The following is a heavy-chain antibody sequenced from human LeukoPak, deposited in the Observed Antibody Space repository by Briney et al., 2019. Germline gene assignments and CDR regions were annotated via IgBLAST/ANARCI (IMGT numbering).Heavy chain of an antibody. CDR2: IIPILGIA. J-gene: IGHJ4*02. V-gene: IGHV1-69*04. CDR1: GGTFSSYA. Sequence: ASVRVSCKASGGTFSSYAISWVRQAPGQGLEWMGRIIPILGIANYAQKFQGRVTITADKSTSTAYMELSSLRSVDTAVYYCARDGDYGDNGPFDYWGQGTLVTVSS. CDR3: ARDGDYGDNGPFDY. D-gene: IGHD4-17*01.